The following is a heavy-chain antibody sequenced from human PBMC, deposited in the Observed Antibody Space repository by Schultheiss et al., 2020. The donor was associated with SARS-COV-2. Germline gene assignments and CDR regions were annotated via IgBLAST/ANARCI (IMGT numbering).Heavy chain of an antibody. V-gene: IGHV3-48*01. CDR2: ISSSSSTI. CDR3: ARDEYQLPDDAFDI. CDR1: GFTFSSYS. J-gene: IGHJ3*02. Sequence: GGSLRLSCAASGFTFSSYSMNWVRQAPGKGLEWVSYISSSSSTIYYADSVKGRLTISRDNAKNSLYLQMNSLRAEDTAVYYCARDEYQLPDDAFDIWGQGTTVTVSS. D-gene: IGHD2-2*01.